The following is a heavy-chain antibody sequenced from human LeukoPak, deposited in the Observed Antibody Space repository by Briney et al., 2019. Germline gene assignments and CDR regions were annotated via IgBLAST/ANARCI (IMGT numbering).Heavy chain of an antibody. CDR2: ISGSNSYI. D-gene: IGHD2-21*01. V-gene: IGHV3-21*01. J-gene: IGHJ4*02. Sequence: GGSLRLSCAASGFTFNSYSMNWVRQAPGKGLEWVSSISGSNSYIYYADSMKGRFTISRDNAKNSLYLQMNSLRAEDTAVYFCASHSVAILPIATFDYWGQGTLVTVSS. CDR1: GFTFNSYS. CDR3: ASHSVAILPIATFDY.